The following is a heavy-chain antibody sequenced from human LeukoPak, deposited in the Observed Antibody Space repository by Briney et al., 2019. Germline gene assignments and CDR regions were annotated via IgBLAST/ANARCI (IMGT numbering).Heavy chain of an antibody. V-gene: IGHV4-34*01. CDR3: ARASPGFFGVLRGGGFDY. D-gene: IGHD3-16*01. CDR2: INHSGSA. CDR1: GGSFSGYY. J-gene: IGHJ4*02. Sequence: PSETLSLTCAVYGGSFSGYYWSWIRQPPGKGLEWIGEINHSGSANYNPSLKSRVTISVDTSKNPFSLKLSSVTAADTAVYYCARASPGFFGVLRGGGFDYWGQGTLVTVSS.